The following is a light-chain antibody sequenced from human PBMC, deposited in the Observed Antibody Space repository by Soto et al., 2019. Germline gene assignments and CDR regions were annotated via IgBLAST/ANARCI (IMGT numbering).Light chain of an antibody. J-gene: IGKJ4*01. V-gene: IGKV3-20*01. CDR3: QQYGSSPRELT. Sequence: EIVLTQSPGTLSLSPGERATPSCRASQSVSSSYLAWYQQKPGQAPRLLIYGASSRATGIPDRFSGSESGTDFTLTISRLEPEDFAVYYCQQYGSSPRELTFGGGTKVEIK. CDR2: GAS. CDR1: QSVSSSY.